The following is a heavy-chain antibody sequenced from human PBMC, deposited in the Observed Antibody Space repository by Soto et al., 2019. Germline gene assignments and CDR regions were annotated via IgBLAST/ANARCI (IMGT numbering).Heavy chain of an antibody. CDR2: IYYSGST. V-gene: IGHV4-39*01. CDR1: GGSISSSIYY. D-gene: IGHD5-12*01. CDR3: ARTVEMATIFYFDY. J-gene: IGHJ4*02. Sequence: SETLSLTCTVSGGSISSSIYYWGWIRQPPGKGLEWIASIYYSGSTYYNPSLKSRVTISVDTSKNQFSLKLSSVTAADTAVYYCARTVEMATIFYFDYWGQGTLVTVSS.